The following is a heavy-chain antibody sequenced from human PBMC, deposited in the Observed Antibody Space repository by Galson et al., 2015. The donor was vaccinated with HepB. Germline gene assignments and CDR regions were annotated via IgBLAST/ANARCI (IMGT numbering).Heavy chain of an antibody. Sequence: SETLSLTCTVSGASLSNYYWSWIRQPPGKGLEWIGFIYYNGSTNYNPSLKSRLTISLNTSKNQFSLELNSVTAADTAVYFCARRKGEMATIFDYWGHGTLVTVSS. CDR2: IYYNGST. D-gene: IGHD5-24*01. CDR1: GASLSNYY. V-gene: IGHV4-59*01. J-gene: IGHJ4*01. CDR3: ARRKGEMATIFDY.